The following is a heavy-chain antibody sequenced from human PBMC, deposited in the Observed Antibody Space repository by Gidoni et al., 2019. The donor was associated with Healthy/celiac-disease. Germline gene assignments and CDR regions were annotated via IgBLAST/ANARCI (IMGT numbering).Heavy chain of an antibody. CDR3: AREPYCGGDCYPL. D-gene: IGHD2-21*02. CDR1: GGSFSGYY. CDR2: INHSGST. V-gene: IGHV4-34*01. Sequence: QVQLQQWGAGLLKPSEPLSLPCAVYGGSFSGYYWSWIRQPPGKGLEWIGEINHSGSTNYTPSLKSRVTISVDTSKNQFSLKLSSVTAADTAVYYCAREPYCGGDCYPLWGQGTLVTVSS. J-gene: IGHJ4*02.